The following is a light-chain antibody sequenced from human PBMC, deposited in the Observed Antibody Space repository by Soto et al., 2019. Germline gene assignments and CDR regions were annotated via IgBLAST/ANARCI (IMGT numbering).Light chain of an antibody. CDR1: QNIYTW. J-gene: IGKJ1*01. V-gene: IGKV1-5*01. Sequence: DYQVTQSPSTLSASVGDRVTITCRASQNIYTWLAWYQQKPGIAPKLLIYDASSLESGVPSRFSGSGSGTEFTLTINSLQPEDFATYYCQQYNSYSQTFGQGAKVDIK. CDR3: QQYNSYSQT. CDR2: DAS.